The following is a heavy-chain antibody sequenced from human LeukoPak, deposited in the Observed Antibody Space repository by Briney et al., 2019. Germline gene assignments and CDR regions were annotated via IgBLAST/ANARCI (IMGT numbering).Heavy chain of an antibody. CDR3: ARSVEGYCSGGSCYSYYYYMDV. V-gene: IGHV4-59*01. CDR1: GGSISSYY. CDR2: IYYSGST. D-gene: IGHD2-15*01. J-gene: IGHJ6*03. Sequence: SETLSLTCAVSGGSISSYYWSWIRQPPGKGLEWIGYIYYSGSTNYNPSLKSRVTISVDTSKNQFSLKLSSVTAADTAVYYCARSVEGYCSGGSCYSYYYYMDVWGKGTTVTVSS.